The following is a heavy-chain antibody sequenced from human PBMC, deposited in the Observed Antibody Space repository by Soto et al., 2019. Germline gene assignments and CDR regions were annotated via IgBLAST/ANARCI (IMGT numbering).Heavy chain of an antibody. Sequence: QVQLVESGGGVVQPGRSLRLSCAASGFTFSSYDIHWVRQAPGKGREWVAVISYDGSNKYYADSVKGRFTISRDNSKKALYLQMNSLRAEDTALYYCEKEPVWFQYFWVQGTLVTVSS. CDR3: EKEPVWFQYF. D-gene: IGHD3-9*01. V-gene: IGHV3-30*18. CDR2: ISYDGSNK. CDR1: GFTFSSYD. J-gene: IGHJ4*02.